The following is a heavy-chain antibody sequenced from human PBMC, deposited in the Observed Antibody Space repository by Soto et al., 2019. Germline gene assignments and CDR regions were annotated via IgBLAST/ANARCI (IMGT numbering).Heavy chain of an antibody. J-gene: IGHJ3*02. Sequence: GGSLRLSCAASGFTFSSYWMHWVRQAPGKGLVWVSRINSDGSSTSYADSVKGRFTISRDNAKNTLYPQMNSLRAEDTAVYYCARELYYYDSSGYYGPEGDAFDIWGQGTMVTVSS. V-gene: IGHV3-74*01. CDR3: ARELYYYDSSGYYGPEGDAFDI. D-gene: IGHD3-22*01. CDR1: GFTFSSYW. CDR2: INSDGSST.